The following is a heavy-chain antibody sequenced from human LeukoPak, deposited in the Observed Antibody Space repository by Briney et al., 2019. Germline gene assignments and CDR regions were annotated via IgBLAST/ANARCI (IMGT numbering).Heavy chain of an antibody. Sequence: GSLLLSCAASGFTVSSNYMSWSRRALGKGLEGVSVIYSGGSTYYADSVKSRFTISRDNSKNTLYLQMNSLRAEDTAVYYSARDEHSHAFDIWGQGTMVTVSS. CDR2: IYSGGST. CDR3: ARDEHSHAFDI. CDR1: GFTVSSNY. J-gene: IGHJ3*02. D-gene: IGHD1/OR15-1a*01. V-gene: IGHV3-53*01.